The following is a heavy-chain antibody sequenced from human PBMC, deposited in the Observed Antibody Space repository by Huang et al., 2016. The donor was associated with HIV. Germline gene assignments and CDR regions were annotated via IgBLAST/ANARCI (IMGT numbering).Heavy chain of an antibody. V-gene: IGHV3-30*18. CDR1: GFIFSNFG. J-gene: IGHJ5*02. CDR3: AKESRWFSDFDQ. CDR2: ISYDGRSD. Sequence: QVQLVESGGGVVQPGTSLRLSCAASGFIFSNFGMHWVRQAPGNGLEWVAVISYDGRSDRYSDSVKGRFTISRDNDKNTLSLEMNRLRHDDTAVYYCAKESRWFSDFDQWGQGTLVTVSS. D-gene: IGHD2-15*01.